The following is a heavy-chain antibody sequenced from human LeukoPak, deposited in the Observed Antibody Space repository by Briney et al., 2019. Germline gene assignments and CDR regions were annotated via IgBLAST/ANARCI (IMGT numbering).Heavy chain of an antibody. V-gene: IGHV1-2*02. Sequence: GASVKVSCKASGYTFTGYYMHWVRQAPGQGLEWMGWINPNSGGTNYAQKFQGRVTMTRDTSISTAYMELSRLRSDDTVVYYCARDKRDGYNPVNWFDPWGQGTLVTVSS. J-gene: IGHJ5*02. CDR1: GYTFTGYY. D-gene: IGHD5-24*01. CDR2: INPNSGGT. CDR3: ARDKRDGYNPVNWFDP.